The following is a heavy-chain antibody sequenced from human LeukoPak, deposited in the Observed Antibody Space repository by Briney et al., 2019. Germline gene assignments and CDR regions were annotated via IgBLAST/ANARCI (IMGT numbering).Heavy chain of an antibody. CDR3: ARDSYYDSSPSTYYFDY. V-gene: IGHV3-33*01. CDR1: GFTFSSYG. J-gene: IGHJ4*02. D-gene: IGHD3-22*01. Sequence: GGSLRLSCAASGFTFSSYGMHWVRQAPGKGLEWVAVIWYDGSNKYCADSVKGRFTISRDNSKNTLYLQMNSLRAEDTAVYYCARDSYYDSSPSTYYFDYWGQGTLVTVSS. CDR2: IWYDGSNK.